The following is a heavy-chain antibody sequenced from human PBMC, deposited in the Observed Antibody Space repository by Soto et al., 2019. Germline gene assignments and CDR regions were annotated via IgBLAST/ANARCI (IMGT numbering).Heavy chain of an antibody. J-gene: IGHJ4*02. CDR2: SIPIFGTA. CDR3: ATGRGSGGFDS. D-gene: IGHD3-16*01. CDR1: GGTSNRFA. Sequence: QVQLVQSGTEVKKPGSSVRVSCKASGGTSNRFAFSWVRQAPGQGLEWMGGSIPIFGTANYAPRFQGRATITADESTSTGYMELSGLRSDDAATYYCATGRGSGGFDSWGQGTHVLVSS. V-gene: IGHV1-69*01.